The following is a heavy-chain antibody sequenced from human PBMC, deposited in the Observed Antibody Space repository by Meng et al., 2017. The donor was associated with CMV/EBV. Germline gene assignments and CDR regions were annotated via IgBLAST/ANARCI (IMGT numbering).Heavy chain of an antibody. CDR1: GGTFSSYG. J-gene: IGHJ3*02. Sequence: SVKVSCKASGGTFSSYGISWVRQAPGQGLEWMGGIIPIFGTANYAQKFQGRVTITTDESTSTDYMELSSLRSEDKAVYYCATCSSTSCYTDDAFDIWGQGTMVTVSS. V-gene: IGHV1-69*05. CDR3: ATCSSTSCYTDDAFDI. CDR2: IIPIFGTA. D-gene: IGHD2-2*02.